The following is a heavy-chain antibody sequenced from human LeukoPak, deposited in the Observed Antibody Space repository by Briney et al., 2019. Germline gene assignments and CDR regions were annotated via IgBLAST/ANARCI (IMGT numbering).Heavy chain of an antibody. Sequence: SETLSLTCSVSGGSFSSSSYYWGWIRQPPGKGLEWIGSISYSGSTFYNPSLKSRVTISVDTSKNHFSLKLSSVTAADTALYYCARQYDNSGYYYFDYWGQGTLVTVSS. J-gene: IGHJ4*02. D-gene: IGHD3-22*01. CDR1: GGSFSSSSYY. CDR2: ISYSGST. V-gene: IGHV4-39*01. CDR3: ARQYDNSGYYYFDY.